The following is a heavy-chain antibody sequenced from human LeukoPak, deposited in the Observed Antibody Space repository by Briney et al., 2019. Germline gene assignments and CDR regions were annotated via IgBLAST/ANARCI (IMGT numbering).Heavy chain of an antibody. J-gene: IGHJ4*02. V-gene: IGHV4-34*01. CDR2: INHSGST. CDR3: ARGRDYNLGTDIGNFDY. Sequence: PSETLSLTCAVYGGSFSGYYWSWIRQPPGKGLEWIGEINHSGSTNYNPSLKSRVTISVDTSKNQFSLKLSSVTAADTAVYYCARGRDYNLGTDIGNFDYWGQGTLVTVSS. CDR1: GGSFSGYY. D-gene: IGHD4-11*01.